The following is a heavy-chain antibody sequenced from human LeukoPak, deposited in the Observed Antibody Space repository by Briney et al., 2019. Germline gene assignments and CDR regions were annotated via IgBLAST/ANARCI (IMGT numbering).Heavy chain of an antibody. D-gene: IGHD3-22*01. CDR3: ARSTLPYYYDTSLEY. Sequence: GGSLRLSCAASGFTFSSYAMHWVRQAPGKGLEWVAVISYDGSNKYYADSVKGRFTISRDNSKNTLYLQMNSLRAEDTAVYYCARSTLPYYYDTSLEYWGQGTLVTVSS. CDR1: GFTFSSYA. CDR2: ISYDGSNK. V-gene: IGHV3-30-3*01. J-gene: IGHJ4*02.